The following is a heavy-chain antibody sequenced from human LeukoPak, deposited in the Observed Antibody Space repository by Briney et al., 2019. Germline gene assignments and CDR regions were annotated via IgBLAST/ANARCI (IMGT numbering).Heavy chain of an antibody. V-gene: IGHV4-39*01. D-gene: IGHD3-22*01. CDR2: IFFTGST. Sequence: SETLSLTCTVSGGSITSGNYYWGWIRQPPGKGLERIGDIFFTGSTYYSPSLKSRVTISVGTSTTQFSLKLTSVTAADTAVYYCARQIASSGYLPWAFDIWGQGTVVTVSS. J-gene: IGHJ3*02. CDR1: GGSITSGNYY. CDR3: ARQIASSGYLPWAFDI.